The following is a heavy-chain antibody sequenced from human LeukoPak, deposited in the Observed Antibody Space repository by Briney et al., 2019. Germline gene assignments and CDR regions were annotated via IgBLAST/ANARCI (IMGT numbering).Heavy chain of an antibody. Sequence: GALRLSCAASGFTFSSYARSWVRQAPGRGLEWVSAISGSGGSTYYADSVKGQFTISRDNSKNTLYLQMNSLRVDDTAVYYCAKARYCSGGSCYSDYWGQGTLVTVSS. J-gene: IGHJ4*02. CDR2: ISGSGGST. CDR1: GFTFSSYA. CDR3: AKARYCSGGSCYSDY. V-gene: IGHV3-23*01. D-gene: IGHD2-15*01.